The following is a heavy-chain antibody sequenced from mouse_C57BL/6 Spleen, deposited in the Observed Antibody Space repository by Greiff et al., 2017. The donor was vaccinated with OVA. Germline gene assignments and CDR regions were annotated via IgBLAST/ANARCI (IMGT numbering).Heavy chain of an antibody. V-gene: IGHV5-4*01. CDR1: GFTFSSYA. J-gene: IGHJ2*01. Sequence: EVKLVESGGDLVKPGGSLKLSCAASGFTFSSYAMSWVRQTPEKRLEWVATISDGGSYTYYPDNVKGRFTISRDNAKNNLYLQMSHLKSEDTAMYYCARDDYGSSYDYWGQGTTLTVSS. D-gene: IGHD1-1*01. CDR3: ARDDYGSSYDY. CDR2: ISDGGSYT.